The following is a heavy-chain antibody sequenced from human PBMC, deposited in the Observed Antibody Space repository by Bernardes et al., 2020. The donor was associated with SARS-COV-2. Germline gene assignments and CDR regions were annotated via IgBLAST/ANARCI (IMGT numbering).Heavy chain of an antibody. CDR2: IYSTGHT. J-gene: IGHJ5*02. CDR3: ARGGGRGYDSGWFDP. D-gene: IGHD5-12*01. V-gene: IGHV4-4*09. Sequence: SETLSLTCTVSGASMTTYYWSWIRQPPGKGLEWIAHIYSTGHTNYNPSLKSRVAISIDISKNQFSLGMNSLTAADTAVYYCARGGGRGYDSGWFDPWGQGTLVTVSS. CDR1: GASMTTYY.